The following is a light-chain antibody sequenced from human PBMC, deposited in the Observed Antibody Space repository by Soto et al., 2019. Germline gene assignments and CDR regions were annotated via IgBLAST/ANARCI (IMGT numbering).Light chain of an antibody. J-gene: IGKJ1*01. CDR2: GAS. Sequence: EIVLTQSPGTLSLSPGERATLSSRASQSVTSSYFAWYQQKPGQPPRLLIYGASSRATGIPDRFSGSGSGTEFTLTISRLEPEDFAVYYCQQYGSSPTTFGQGTEVEIK. V-gene: IGKV3-20*01. CDR3: QQYGSSPTT. CDR1: QSVTSSY.